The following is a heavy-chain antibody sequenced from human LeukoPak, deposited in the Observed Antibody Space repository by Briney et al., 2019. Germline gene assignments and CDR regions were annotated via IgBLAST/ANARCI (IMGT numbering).Heavy chain of an antibody. D-gene: IGHD6-19*01. CDR2: ISPSGSTK. CDR1: GFSFSRYE. V-gene: IGHV3-48*03. CDR3: TKVAVASADS. J-gene: IGHJ4*02. Sequence: GGSLRLSCADPGFSFSRYEVNWVRHAPEERLECVSHISPSGSTKYYADSVKGRFTVSRDNAKNPLYLQMNSLRAGDTGVYYCTKVAVASADSWGQGTRVTVSS.